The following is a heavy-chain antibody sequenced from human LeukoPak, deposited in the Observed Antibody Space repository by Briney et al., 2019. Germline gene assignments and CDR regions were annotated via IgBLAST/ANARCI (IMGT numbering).Heavy chain of an antibody. D-gene: IGHD3-3*01. CDR3: ARALFLEWLFPADY. J-gene: IGHJ4*02. CDR1: GYTFTSYG. Sequence: GASVKVSCKASGYTFTSYGISWVRQAPGQGLEWMGWISAYNGNTNYAQKLQGRVTMTTDTSTSTAYMELRSLRSDDTAVYYCARALFLEWLFPADYWGQGTLVTVSS. CDR2: ISAYNGNT. V-gene: IGHV1-18*01.